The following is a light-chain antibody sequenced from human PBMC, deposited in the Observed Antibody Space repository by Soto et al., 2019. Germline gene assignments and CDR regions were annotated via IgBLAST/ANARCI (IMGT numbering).Light chain of an antibody. CDR2: AAS. CDR3: QQYNNWPPIT. CDR1: QSVGST. V-gene: IGKV3-15*01. J-gene: IGKJ5*01. Sequence: EIVMAHSPATLSLSPGERATLSCRASQSVGSTLAWYQQKPGQAPRLLIYAASTRATGIPARFTGSGSGTEFTLTISSLQSEDFAVYYCQQYNNWPPITFGQGTRLEIK.